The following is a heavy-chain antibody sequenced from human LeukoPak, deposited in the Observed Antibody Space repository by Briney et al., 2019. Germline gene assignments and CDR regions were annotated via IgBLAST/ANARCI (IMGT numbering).Heavy chain of an antibody. V-gene: IGHV1/OR15-1*04. Sequence: ASVKVSCKASGYTFSSYAISWVRQAPGQELGWMGRINPNSGGTNYAQKFQGRVTMTRDTSTSTVYMELSSLRSEDTAAYYCARDQLPITIFGVGANYYYMDVWGKGTTVTVSS. D-gene: IGHD3-3*01. CDR3: ARDQLPITIFGVGANYYYMDV. J-gene: IGHJ6*03. CDR2: INPNSGGT. CDR1: GYTFSSYA.